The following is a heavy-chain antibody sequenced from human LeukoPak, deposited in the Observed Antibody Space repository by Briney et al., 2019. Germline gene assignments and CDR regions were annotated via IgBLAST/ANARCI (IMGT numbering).Heavy chain of an antibody. V-gene: IGHV1-69*13. Sequence: SVKVSCKASGGTFSSYAISWVRQAPGQGLEWMGGIIPIFGTANYAQKFQGRVTITADESTSTAYMELSSLRSEDTAVYYCATATRKKTVTTDWFDPWGQGTLVTVSS. D-gene: IGHD4-17*01. J-gene: IGHJ5*02. CDR1: GGTFSSYA. CDR3: ATATRKKTVTTDWFDP. CDR2: IIPIFGTA.